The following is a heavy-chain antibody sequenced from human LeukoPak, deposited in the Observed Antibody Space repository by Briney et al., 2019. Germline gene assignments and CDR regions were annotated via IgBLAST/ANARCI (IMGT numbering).Heavy chain of an antibody. CDR2: ISSSGNYI. CDR3: ARDLNWETY. J-gene: IGHJ4*02. V-gene: IGHV3-21*01. Sequence: GGSLRLSCAASGFTFSSYSLNWVRQAPGKGLEWVSSISSSGNYIYYADSVRGRFTISRDNAKNSLYLQMNSLRAEDTAVYYCARDLNWETYWGQGTLVSVSS. CDR1: GFTFSSYS. D-gene: IGHD7-27*01.